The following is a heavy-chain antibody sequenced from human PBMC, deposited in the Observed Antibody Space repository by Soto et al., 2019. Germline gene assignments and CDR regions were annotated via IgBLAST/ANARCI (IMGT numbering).Heavy chain of an antibody. V-gene: IGHV4-30-4*01. Sequence: PSETLSLTCTVSGGSISSGDYYWSWIRQPPGKGLEWIGYIYYSGSTYYNPSLKSRVTISVDTSKNQFSLKLSSVTAADTAVYYCARGGYSSSWYFPPRWFDPWGQGTLVTVSS. CDR1: GGSISSGDYY. CDR2: IYYSGST. J-gene: IGHJ5*02. CDR3: ARGGYSSSWYFPPRWFDP. D-gene: IGHD6-13*01.